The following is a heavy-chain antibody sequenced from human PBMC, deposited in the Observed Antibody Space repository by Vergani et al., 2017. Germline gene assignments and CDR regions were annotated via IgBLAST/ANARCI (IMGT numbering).Heavy chain of an antibody. CDR1: GFTFSSYD. CDR3: ARAVSTTVGDPPGY. D-gene: IGHD4-23*01. Sequence: EVQLVESGGGLVQPGGSLRLSCAASGFTFSSYDMHWVRQATGKGLEWGSDIGTAGDTYYPGSGKGRFTIPRENAKNSLYLQMNSLRAGDTAIYYCARAVSTTVGDPPGYWGQGTLVTVSS. V-gene: IGHV3-13*01. CDR2: IGTAGDT. J-gene: IGHJ4*02.